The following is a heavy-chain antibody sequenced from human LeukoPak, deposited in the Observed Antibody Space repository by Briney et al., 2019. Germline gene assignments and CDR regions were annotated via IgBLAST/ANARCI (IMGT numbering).Heavy chain of an antibody. CDR1: GFTVSSNY. J-gene: IGHJ6*02. Sequence: GGSLRLSCAASGFTVSSNYMSWVRQAPGKGLEWVSVIYSGGSTYYADSVKGRFTISRDNSKNTLYLQMNGLRAEDTAVYYCARDLRGPYYYGMDVWGQGTTVTVSS. CDR2: IYSGGST. D-gene: IGHD3-10*01. CDR3: ARDLRGPYYYGMDV. V-gene: IGHV3-53*01.